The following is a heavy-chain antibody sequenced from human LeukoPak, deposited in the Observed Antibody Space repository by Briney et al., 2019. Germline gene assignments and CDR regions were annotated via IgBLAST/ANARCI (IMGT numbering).Heavy chain of an antibody. CDR3: ASPYCSGGYCYFDS. Sequence: SGTLSLTCAVSGVSTSSSNWWSWVRQPPGEGLEWIGEIYHGGSTNYNPSLKSRVTISVDKSKNQFSLKLSSVTAADTAVYYCASPYCSGGYCYFDSWGQGTLVTVSS. D-gene: IGHD2-15*01. CDR2: IYHGGST. CDR1: GVSTSSSNW. V-gene: IGHV4-4*02. J-gene: IGHJ4*02.